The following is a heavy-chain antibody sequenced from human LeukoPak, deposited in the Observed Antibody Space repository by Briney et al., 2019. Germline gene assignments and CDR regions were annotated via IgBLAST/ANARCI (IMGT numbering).Heavy chain of an antibody. V-gene: IGHV1-2*02. D-gene: IGHD3-10*01. CDR3: CGDSGEVPDY. Sequence: ASVKVSCKSSGYTFNGYYMHWVRQAPGQGLEWVGLINPNNGGTNNAQNFQGRVTMTRDTSISTAYMQMDRPGFDDTAVDYCCGDSGEVPDYWGQGTLVTVSS. CDR1: GYTFNGYY. CDR2: INPNNGGT. J-gene: IGHJ4*02.